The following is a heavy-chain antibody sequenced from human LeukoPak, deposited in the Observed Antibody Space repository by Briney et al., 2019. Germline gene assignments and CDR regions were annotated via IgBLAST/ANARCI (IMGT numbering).Heavy chain of an antibody. Sequence: SETLSLTCAVYGGSFSGHYWSWIRQPPGKGLEWIGEINHSGSTNYNPSPKSRVTISVDTSKNQFSLKLSSVTAADTAVYYCARLDYYYYAMDVWGKGTTVTVSP. J-gene: IGHJ6*04. CDR3: ARLDYYYYAMDV. CDR2: INHSGST. CDR1: GGSFSGHY. V-gene: IGHV4-34*01.